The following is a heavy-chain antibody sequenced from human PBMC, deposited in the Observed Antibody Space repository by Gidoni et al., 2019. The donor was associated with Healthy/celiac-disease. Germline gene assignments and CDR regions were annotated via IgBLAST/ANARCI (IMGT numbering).Heavy chain of an antibody. D-gene: IGHD5-18*01. CDR1: GYTFTSYY. Sequence: QVQLVQSGAEVKKPGASVKVSCKASGYTFTSYYMHWVRQAPGQGLEWMGIINPSGGSTSYAQKFQGRVTMTRDTSTSTVYMELSSLRSEDTAVYYCARDRGYSYGAPQAASAGYWGQGTLVTVSS. J-gene: IGHJ4*02. CDR3: ARDRGYSYGAPQAASAGY. V-gene: IGHV1-46*01. CDR2: INPSGGST.